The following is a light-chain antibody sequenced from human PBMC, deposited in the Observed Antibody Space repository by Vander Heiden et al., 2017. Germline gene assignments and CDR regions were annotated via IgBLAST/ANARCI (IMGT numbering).Light chain of an antibody. J-gene: IGKJ1*01. Sequence: DIVMTQSPLSLSVTPGDPASISCRSSQSLLHSNGYNYLDWYLQKPGQSPQLLIYLGSNRASGVPDRFSGSGSGTDFTLKISRVEAEDVGVYYCMQALQTPPWTFGQGTKVEIK. CDR2: LGS. V-gene: IGKV2-28*01. CDR1: QSLLHSNGYNY. CDR3: MQALQTPPWT.